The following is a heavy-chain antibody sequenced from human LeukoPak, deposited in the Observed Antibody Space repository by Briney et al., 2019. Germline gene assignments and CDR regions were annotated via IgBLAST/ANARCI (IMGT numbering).Heavy chain of an antibody. J-gene: IGHJ4*02. Sequence: PGGFLRLSCAASGCTFSSYSMNWVRQAPGKGLEWVSSISSSSYYIYYADSVKGRFTISRDNAKNSLYLQMNSLRAEDTAVYYCARDRTGEPDYWGQGTLVTVSS. CDR2: ISSSSYYI. CDR1: GCTFSSYS. V-gene: IGHV3-21*01. CDR3: ARDRTGEPDY. D-gene: IGHD7-27*01.